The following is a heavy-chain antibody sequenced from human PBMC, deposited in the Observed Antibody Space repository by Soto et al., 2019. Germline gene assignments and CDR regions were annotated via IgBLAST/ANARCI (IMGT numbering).Heavy chain of an antibody. J-gene: IGHJ6*02. CDR2: IIPIFGTA. V-gene: IGHV1-69*12. Sequence: QVQLVQSGAEVKKPGSSVKVSCKASGGTFSSYAISWVRQAPGQGLEWMGGIIPIFGTANYAQKFQGRVTITADDSTSTAHKELSRLRSEDTAVYYCARDKDPNGIGDYYGMDVWGQGTTVTVSS. CDR1: GGTFSSYA. CDR3: ARDKDPNGIGDYYGMDV. D-gene: IGHD1-26*01.